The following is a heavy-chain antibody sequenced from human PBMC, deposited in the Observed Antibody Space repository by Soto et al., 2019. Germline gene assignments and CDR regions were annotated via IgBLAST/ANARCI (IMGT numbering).Heavy chain of an antibody. CDR1: GFTFSSYG. V-gene: IGHV3-33*01. Sequence: QVQLVESGGGVVQPGRSLRLSCAASGFTFSSYGMHWVRQAPGKGLEWVAVIWYDGSNKYYADSVKGRFTISRDNSKNTLYLQMNSLRAEDTAVYYCARDKGDIVVVPAAIFYMDVWGTGTTVTVSS. CDR3: ARDKGDIVVVPAAIFYMDV. D-gene: IGHD2-2*01. J-gene: IGHJ6*03. CDR2: IWYDGSNK.